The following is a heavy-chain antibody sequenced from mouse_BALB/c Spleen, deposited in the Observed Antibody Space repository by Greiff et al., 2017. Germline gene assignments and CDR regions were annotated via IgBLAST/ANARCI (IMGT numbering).Heavy chain of an antibody. J-gene: IGHJ1*01. D-gene: IGHD1-1*01. CDR1: GYTFTSYW. CDR3: TRRGYYGPYWYFDV. CDR2: IYPGNSDT. Sequence: EVQLQQSGTVLARPGASVKMSCTASGYTFTSYWMHWVKQRPGQGLEWIGAIYPGNSDTSYNQKFKGKAKLTAVTSTSTAYMELSSLTNEDSAVYYWTRRGYYGPYWYFDVWGAGTTVTVAS. V-gene: IGHV1-5*01.